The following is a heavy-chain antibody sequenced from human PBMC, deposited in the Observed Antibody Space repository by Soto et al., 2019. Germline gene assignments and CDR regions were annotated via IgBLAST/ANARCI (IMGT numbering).Heavy chain of an antibody. J-gene: IGHJ4*02. D-gene: IGHD6-19*01. CDR2: ISGSGGST. CDR1: GFTFSSYA. CDR3: AKVRSSGWYLNYYFDY. Sequence: GGSLRLSCAASGFTFSSYAMSWVRQAPGKGLEWVSAISGSGGSTYYADSVKGRFTISRDNSKNTLYLQMNSLRAEDTAVYYCAKVRSSGWYLNYYFDYWGQGTLVTVSS. V-gene: IGHV3-23*01.